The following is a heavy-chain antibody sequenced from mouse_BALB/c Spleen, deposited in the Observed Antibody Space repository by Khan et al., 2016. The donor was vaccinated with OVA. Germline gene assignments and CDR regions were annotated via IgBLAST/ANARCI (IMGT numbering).Heavy chain of an antibody. J-gene: IGHJ1*01. CDR1: GFSLTSYG. Sequence: VQLKESGPGLVVPSQSLSITCTISGFSLTSYGIHWVRQPPGKGLEWLVVIWSDGKTTYNSALKSRLNIIKDNSKSQVFLKMNSLQTDDTAMYYCARQIFPGYFDVWGAGTTVTVSS. CDR2: IWSDGKT. CDR3: ARQIFPGYFDV. V-gene: IGHV2-6-1*01.